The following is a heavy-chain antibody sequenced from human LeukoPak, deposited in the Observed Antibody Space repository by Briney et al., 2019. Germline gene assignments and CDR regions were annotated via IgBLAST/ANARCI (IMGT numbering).Heavy chain of an antibody. D-gene: IGHD1-7*01. CDR2: IRASGTNT. CDR3: ARMNYVSSGWGAPFDY. J-gene: IGHJ4*02. CDR1: GFTFSS. V-gene: IGHV3-48*04. Sequence: PGGSLRLSCAASGFTFSSMNWVRQAPGKGLKWVSYIRASGTNTDYTGSVKGRFTISRDNAKNSLYLQMNSLRAEDAAVYYCARMNYVSSGWGAPFDYWGQGTLVTVSS.